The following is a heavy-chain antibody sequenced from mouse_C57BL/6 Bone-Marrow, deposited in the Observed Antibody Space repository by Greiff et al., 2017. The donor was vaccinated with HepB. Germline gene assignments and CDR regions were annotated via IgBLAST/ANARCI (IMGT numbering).Heavy chain of an antibody. CDR1: GYTFTSYW. CDR3: AREGDGGFDY. Sequence: QVQLQQPGAELVKPGASVKMSCKASGYTFTSYWITWVKQRPGQGLGWIGDIYPGSGSTNYNEKFKSKATLTVATSSSTAYMQLSSLTSEDSAVYYCAREGDGGFDYWGQGTTLTVSS. CDR2: IYPGSGST. J-gene: IGHJ2*01. V-gene: IGHV1-55*01. D-gene: IGHD1-1*01.